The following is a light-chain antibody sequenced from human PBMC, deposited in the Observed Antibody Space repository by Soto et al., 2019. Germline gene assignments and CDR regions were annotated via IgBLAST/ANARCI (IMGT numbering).Light chain of an antibody. CDR3: QQLKSYPLS. Sequence: DIQLTQSPSFLSASVADRFTITCRTSQDISSYLAWYQQKPGKAPQLLISAASTLQSGVPSRFSGSGSGTEFTLTISSLQPEDFATYYCQQLKSYPLSFGGGTKVEI. V-gene: IGKV1-9*01. CDR1: QDISSY. J-gene: IGKJ4*01. CDR2: AAS.